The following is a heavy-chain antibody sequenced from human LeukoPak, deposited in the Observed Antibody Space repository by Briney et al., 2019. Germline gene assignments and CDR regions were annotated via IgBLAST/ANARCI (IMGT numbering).Heavy chain of an antibody. D-gene: IGHD5-24*01. V-gene: IGHV1-69*05. CDR3: ARAREMATISDYYYYYMDV. CDR1: GGTFSSYA. J-gene: IGHJ6*03. Sequence: GASVKVSCKASGGTFSSYAISWVRQAPGQGLEWMGRIIPIFGTANYAQQFQGRVTITTDESTNTAYMEQNSLRPEDTAVYYCARAREMATISDYYYYYMDVWGKGTTVTVSS. CDR2: IIPIFGTA.